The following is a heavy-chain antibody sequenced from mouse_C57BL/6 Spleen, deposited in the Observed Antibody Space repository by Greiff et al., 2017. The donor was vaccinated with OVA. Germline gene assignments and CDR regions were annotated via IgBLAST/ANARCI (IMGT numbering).Heavy chain of an antibody. J-gene: IGHJ2*01. Sequence: QVQLQQPGAELVKPGASVKLSCKASGYTFTSYWMQWVKQRPGQGLEWIGEIDPSDSYTNYNQKFKGKATLTVDTSSSTAYMQLSSLTSEDSAVYYWARARYYGSSPYYFDYWGQGTTLTVSS. CDR3: ARARYYGSSPYYFDY. V-gene: IGHV1-50*01. CDR1: GYTFTSYW. CDR2: IDPSDSYT. D-gene: IGHD1-1*01.